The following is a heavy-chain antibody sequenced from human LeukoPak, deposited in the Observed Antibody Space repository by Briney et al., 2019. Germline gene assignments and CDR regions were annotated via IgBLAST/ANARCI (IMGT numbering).Heavy chain of an antibody. J-gene: IGHJ5*02. D-gene: IGHD3-22*01. V-gene: IGHV4-59*01. CDR3: ARTTQYYYDSSGLNWFDP. CDR2: IYYSGST. CDR1: GGSISSYY. Sequence: SETLSLTCTVSGGSISSYYWSWIRQPPGKGLEWIGYIYYSGSTNYNPSLKSRVTISVDTSKNQFSLKLSSVTAADTAVYYCARTTQYYYDSSGLNWFDPWGQGTLVTVSS.